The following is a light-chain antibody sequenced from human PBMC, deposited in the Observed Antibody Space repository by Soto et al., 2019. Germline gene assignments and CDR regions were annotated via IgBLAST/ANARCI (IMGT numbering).Light chain of an antibody. V-gene: IGKV1-5*01. J-gene: IGKJ5*01. CDR3: QQYTNWPPNT. CDR2: AAS. CDR1: QTISSW. Sequence: DIQMTQSPSTLSGSVGDRVTITCRASQTISSWLAWYQQKPGKAPKLLIYAASSLQSGVPSRFSGSGSETDFTLTISSLQSEDFAVYYCQQYTNWPPNTFGQGTRLEIK.